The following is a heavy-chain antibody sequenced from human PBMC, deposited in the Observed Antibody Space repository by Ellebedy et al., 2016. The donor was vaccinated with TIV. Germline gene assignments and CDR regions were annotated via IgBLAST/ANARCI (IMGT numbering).Heavy chain of an antibody. V-gene: IGHV3-33*01. CDR3: ARDWRSGYMGV. J-gene: IGHJ6*03. Sequence: GGSLRLSXAASGFTFSDYGIHWVRQAPGKGLEWVVVIWVDGIKKYYVDSIKGRFTISRDNSKNTVYLQMNSLRAEDTAVYYCARDWRSGYMGVWGKGTTVTVSS. D-gene: IGHD3-3*01. CDR1: GFTFSDYG. CDR2: IWVDGIKK.